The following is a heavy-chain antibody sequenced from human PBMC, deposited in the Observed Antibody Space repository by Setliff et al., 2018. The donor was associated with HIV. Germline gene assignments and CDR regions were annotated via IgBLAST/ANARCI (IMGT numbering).Heavy chain of an antibody. V-gene: IGHV1-18*01. CDR2: IGNQNDNT. J-gene: IGHJ3*02. CDR3: ATSGFYDILTGPTPGVFDI. Sequence: ASVKVSCKASGYTFSDHGFSWVRQAPGQGLEWMGWIGNQNDNTYYAQRFQGRVRMTTDIYTTTAYMELRSLRSEDTAMYYCATSGFYDILTGPTPGVFDIWGQGTMVTVSS. CDR1: GYTFSDHG. D-gene: IGHD3-9*01.